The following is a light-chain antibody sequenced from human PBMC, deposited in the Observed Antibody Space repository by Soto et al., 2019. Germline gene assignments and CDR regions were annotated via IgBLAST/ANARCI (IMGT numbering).Light chain of an antibody. V-gene: IGKV1-9*01. CDR3: LQDNSYPRT. J-gene: IGKJ1*01. Sequence: DIQLTQSPSFLSASVGDRVTITCRASQGISSYLAWYQQKPGKAPKXLIYAASSLQSGVPSRFSGSRSGTELTITISSLQPEDCETYYCLQDNSYPRTFGQGTKVDIK. CDR2: AAS. CDR1: QGISSY.